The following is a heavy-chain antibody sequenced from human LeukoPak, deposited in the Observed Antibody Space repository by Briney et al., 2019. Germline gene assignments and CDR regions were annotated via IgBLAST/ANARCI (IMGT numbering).Heavy chain of an antibody. V-gene: IGHV4-59*02. CDR1: GGSVSDYY. CDR3: ASRKLGNDY. J-gene: IGHJ4*02. CDR2: IYYTGST. D-gene: IGHD7-27*01. Sequence: PSETLSLTCTISGGSVSDYYWSWIRQSLGKGLEWIGYIYYTGSTSYNPSLKSRVTISADTSKNEFSLKLNSVTAADTAVYYCASRKLGNDYWGQGTLVTVSS.